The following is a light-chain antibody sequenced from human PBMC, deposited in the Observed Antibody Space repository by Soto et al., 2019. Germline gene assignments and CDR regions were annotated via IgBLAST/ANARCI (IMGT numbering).Light chain of an antibody. Sequence: QSVLTQPPSASGSPGQSVIISCTGTSSDVGRYNYISWYQQRPGKAPKLIIYEVSKRPSGVPDRLSGFKYGNTASLTVSGLQAEDEADYYCSSYAGNSRYVFGTGNRSPS. CDR1: SSDVGRYNY. J-gene: IGLJ1*01. CDR2: EVS. V-gene: IGLV2-8*01. CDR3: SSYAGNSRYV.